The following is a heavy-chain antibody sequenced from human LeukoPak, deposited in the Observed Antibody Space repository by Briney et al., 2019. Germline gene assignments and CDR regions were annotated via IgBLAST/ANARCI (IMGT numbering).Heavy chain of an antibody. CDR3: ARLYDFNLD. J-gene: IGHJ4*02. Sequence: PSETLSLTCTVSGGPISSSSYYWGWIRQPPGKGLEWIGSIYYSGSTYYNPSLKSRVTISVDTSNNQFSLKLSSVTAADTAVYYCARLYDFNLDWGQGTLVTVSS. D-gene: IGHD3-3*01. CDR1: GGPISSSSYY. V-gene: IGHV4-39*01. CDR2: IYYSGST.